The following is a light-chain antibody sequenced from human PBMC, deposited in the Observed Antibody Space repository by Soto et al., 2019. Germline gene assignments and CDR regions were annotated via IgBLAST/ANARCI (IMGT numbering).Light chain of an antibody. CDR3: QQYNNSPPYT. CDR1: QSVSSN. V-gene: IGKV3-15*01. CDR2: GAS. J-gene: IGKJ2*01. Sequence: EIVMTQSPATLSVSPGERATLSCRASQSVSSNLAWYQQKPGQAPRLLIYGASTRATGIPARFSGSGSGTAFPPTPSSLQSEDFALYYCQQYNNSPPYTFGQGTKLEIK.